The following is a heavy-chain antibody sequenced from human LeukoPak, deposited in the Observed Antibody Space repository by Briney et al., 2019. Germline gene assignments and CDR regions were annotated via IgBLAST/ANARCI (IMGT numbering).Heavy chain of an antibody. V-gene: IGHV1-2*02. D-gene: IGHD3-10*01. CDR3: AKTQDYYGSGSYAFDI. CDR1: GYTFTGYY. CDR2: INPNSGGT. Sequence: ASVNVSCKASGYTFTGYYMHWVRQAPGQGLEGMGWINPNSGGTNYAQKFQGRVTMTRDTSISTAYMELSRLRSDDTAVYYCAKTQDYYGSGSYAFDIWGQGTMVTVSS. J-gene: IGHJ3*02.